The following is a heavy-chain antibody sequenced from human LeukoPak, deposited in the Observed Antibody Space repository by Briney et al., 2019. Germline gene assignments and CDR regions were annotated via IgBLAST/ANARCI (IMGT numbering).Heavy chain of an antibody. J-gene: IGHJ3*02. D-gene: IGHD3-22*01. CDR1: GGSFSGYY. CDR3: ARNYYDSSGYPRDAFDI. Sequence: PSETLSLTCAVYGGSFSGYYWSWIRRPPGKGLEWIGEINHSGSTNYNPSLKSRVTISVDTSKNQFSLKLSSVTAADTAVYYCARNYYDSSGYPRDAFDIWGQGAMVTVSS. V-gene: IGHV4-34*01. CDR2: INHSGST.